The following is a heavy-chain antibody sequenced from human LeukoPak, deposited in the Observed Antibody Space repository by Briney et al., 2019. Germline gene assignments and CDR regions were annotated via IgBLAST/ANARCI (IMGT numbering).Heavy chain of an antibody. V-gene: IGHV1-2*02. D-gene: IGHD3-3*01. J-gene: IGHJ4*02. CDR1: GYTFTGYY. CDR3: ARLALRFLGFSRDY. CDR2: INPNSGGT. Sequence: ASVKVSCKASGYTFTGYYMHWVRQAPGQGLEWMGWINPNSGGTNYAQKFQGRVTMTRDTSISTAYMELSRLRSDDTAVYYCARLALRFLGFSRDYWGQGTLVTVSS.